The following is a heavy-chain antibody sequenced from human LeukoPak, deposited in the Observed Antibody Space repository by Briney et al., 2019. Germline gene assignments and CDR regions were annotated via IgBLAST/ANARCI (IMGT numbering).Heavy chain of an antibody. CDR1: GYTFTGYY. CDR2: MNPNSGNT. D-gene: IGHD3-16*02. V-gene: IGHV1-8*03. Sequence: GASVKVSCKASGYTFTGYYMHWVRQAPVQGLEWMGWMNPNSGNTGYAQKFQGRVTITRNTSISTAYMELSSLRSEDTAVYYCARVGFIGIDYWGQGTLVTVSS. J-gene: IGHJ4*02. CDR3: ARVGFIGIDY.